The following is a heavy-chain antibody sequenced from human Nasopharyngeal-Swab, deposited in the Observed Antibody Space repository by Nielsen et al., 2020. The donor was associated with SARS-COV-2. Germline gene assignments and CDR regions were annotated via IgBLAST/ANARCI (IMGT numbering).Heavy chain of an antibody. J-gene: IGHJ6*02. CDR2: INHSGST. D-gene: IGHD2-2*01. CDR3: ARCGYYCSSTSCYYYSGYYYGMDV. V-gene: IGHV4-34*01. Sequence: WIRQPTGEGRDWIGEINHSGSTKYNPSLKSRVNISVDTSKTQFSLKVSSVTAADTAVYYCARCGYYCSSTSCYYYSGYYYGMDVWGQGTTVTVSS.